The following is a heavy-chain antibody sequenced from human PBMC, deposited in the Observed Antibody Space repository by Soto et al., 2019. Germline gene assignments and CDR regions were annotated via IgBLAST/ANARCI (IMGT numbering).Heavy chain of an antibody. CDR3: ARDPPSYGSGSDAFDI. Sequence: GASVNFSFKASGGTFSIYAISWVQQAPGQGLEWMGGIIPIFGTANYAQKFQGRVTITADESTSTAYMELSSLRSEDTAVYYCARDPPSYGSGSDAFDIWGQGTMVTVS. D-gene: IGHD3-10*01. J-gene: IGHJ3*02. V-gene: IGHV1-69*13. CDR2: IIPIFGTA. CDR1: GGTFSIYA.